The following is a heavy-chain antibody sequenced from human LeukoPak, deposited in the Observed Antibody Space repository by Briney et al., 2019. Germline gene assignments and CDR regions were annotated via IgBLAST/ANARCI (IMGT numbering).Heavy chain of an antibody. CDR1: GFSFNTYS. CDR2: INDDTP. D-gene: IGHD3-3*01. Sequence: QPGGSLRLSCTTSGFSFNTYSMSWVRQAPGKGLEWVSAINDDTPYYTDSVKGRFTVSRDNSKDTLYLHLNSLRAEDTAIYYCAKEHDLWHKEGNWFDTWGQGVLVTVSS. J-gene: IGHJ5*02. CDR3: AKEHDLWHKEGNWFDT. V-gene: IGHV3-23*01.